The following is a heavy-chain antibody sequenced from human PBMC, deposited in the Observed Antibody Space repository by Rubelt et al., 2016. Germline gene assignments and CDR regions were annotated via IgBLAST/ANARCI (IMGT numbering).Heavy chain of an antibody. CDR3: AADSGYGPSMDV. J-gene: IGHJ6*02. D-gene: IGHD5-12*01. CDR1: GFTFTSSA. V-gene: IGHV1-58*01. Sequence: QMQLVQSGPEVKKPGTSVKVSCKASGFTFTSSAVQWVRQARGQRLEWIGWIVVGSGNTNYAQKFQERVTITRDMSTSTAYMELSSLMSEDTAVYYCAADSGYGPSMDVWGQGTTVTVSS. CDR2: IVVGSGNT.